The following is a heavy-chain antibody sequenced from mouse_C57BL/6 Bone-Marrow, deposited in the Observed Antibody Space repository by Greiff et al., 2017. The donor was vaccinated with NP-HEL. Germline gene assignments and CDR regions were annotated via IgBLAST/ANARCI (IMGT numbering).Heavy chain of an antibody. CDR3: ARELLLLDY. Sequence: QVQLQQSGAKLARPGASVKLSCKASGYTFTSYGISWVKQRTGQGLEWIGEIYPRSGNTYYNEKFKGKATLTADKSSITAYMELRSLTSEDAAVYFCARELLLLDYWGQGTTLTVSA. V-gene: IGHV1-81*01. CDR1: GYTFTSYG. J-gene: IGHJ2*01. D-gene: IGHD1-1*01. CDR2: IYPRSGNT.